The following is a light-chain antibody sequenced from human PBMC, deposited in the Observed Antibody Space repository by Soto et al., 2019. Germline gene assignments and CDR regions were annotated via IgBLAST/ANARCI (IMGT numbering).Light chain of an antibody. J-gene: IGLJ1*01. CDR3: SSYTSSSTYV. Sequence: QSVLTQPASVSGSPGQSITISCTGTSSDVGGYNYVSWYQQHPGKAPKLMIYEVSNRPSGVSNRFSGSKSGNTASLTISGLQAEDEADYYCSSYTSSSTYVFGTGTKLTVX. CDR1: SSDVGGYNY. V-gene: IGLV2-14*01. CDR2: EVS.